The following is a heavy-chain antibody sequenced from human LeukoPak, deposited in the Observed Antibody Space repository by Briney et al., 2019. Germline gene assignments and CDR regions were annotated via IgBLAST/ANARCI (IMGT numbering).Heavy chain of an antibody. J-gene: IGHJ4*02. D-gene: IGHD6-19*01. CDR2: ISGSGGST. CDR1: GFTFSSYA. CDR3: AKGTQRGNSGWGYFFDQ. V-gene: IGHV3-23*01. Sequence: GGSLRLFCAASGFTFSSYAMSWVRQAPGKGLEGVSAISGSGGSTYYADSVKGRFTISRDNAMNSLYLQMNTLRPEDTALYYCAKGTQRGNSGWGYFFDQWGQGTLVTVSS.